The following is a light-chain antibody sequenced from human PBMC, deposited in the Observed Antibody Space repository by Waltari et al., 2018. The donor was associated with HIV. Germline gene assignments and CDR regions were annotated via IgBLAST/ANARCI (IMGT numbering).Light chain of an antibody. Sequence: DIVMTQSPDSLAVSLGERATINCKSTQSLLYRSTNKDYLAWYQQKPGQSPKLLIYWASIRESGVPDRFSGSGSVTDFTLTISYLQAEDVAVYFCQRYYSTPWTFGQGTKVEI. CDR3: QRYYSTPWT. J-gene: IGKJ1*01. CDR2: WAS. V-gene: IGKV4-1*01. CDR1: QSLLYRSTNKDY.